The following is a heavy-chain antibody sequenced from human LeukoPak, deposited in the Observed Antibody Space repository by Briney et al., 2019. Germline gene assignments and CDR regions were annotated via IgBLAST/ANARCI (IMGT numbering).Heavy chain of an antibody. D-gene: IGHD3-10*01. Sequence: GASVKVSCKASGYTFTGYYMHWVRQAPGQGLEWMGWINPNSGVTNYAQKFQGRVTMTRDTSIGTASMELNRLRSDDTAVYYCARDHRGSPWAYYMDVWGKGTTVTISS. J-gene: IGHJ6*03. CDR1: GYTFTGYY. V-gene: IGHV1-2*02. CDR3: ARDHRGSPWAYYMDV. CDR2: INPNSGVT.